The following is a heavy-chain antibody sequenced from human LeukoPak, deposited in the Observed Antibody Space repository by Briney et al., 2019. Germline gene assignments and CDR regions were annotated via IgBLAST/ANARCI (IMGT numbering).Heavy chain of an antibody. D-gene: IGHD3-22*01. J-gene: IGHJ4*02. CDR2: INHRGGT. CDR3: ARAYYYDSSAAIDY. V-gene: IGHV4-59*04. Sequence: SETLSLTCTVSGGSISSYYWSWIRQPPGKGLEWIGEINHRGGTGYNPSLKSRVTMSVDTSKNVFSLKLTSVTAADTAVYYCARAYYYDSSAAIDYWGQGILVTVSS. CDR1: GGSISSYY.